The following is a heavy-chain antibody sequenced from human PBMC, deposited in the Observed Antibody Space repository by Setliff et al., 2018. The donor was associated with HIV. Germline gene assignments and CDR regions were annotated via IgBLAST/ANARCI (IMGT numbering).Heavy chain of an antibody. D-gene: IGHD1-1*01. CDR3: ARDLRGTQSSDY. CDR1: GNSISSGYY. CDR2: VTVNGAT. J-gene: IGHJ4*02. V-gene: IGHV4-38-2*02. Sequence: PSETLSLTCVVSGNSISSGYYWTWIRQPAGKRLEWIGRVTVNGATEYNPSLKSRVTISVDTSKNQFSLKLRSVTAADTAVYYCARDLRGTQSSDYWGQGTLVTVSS.